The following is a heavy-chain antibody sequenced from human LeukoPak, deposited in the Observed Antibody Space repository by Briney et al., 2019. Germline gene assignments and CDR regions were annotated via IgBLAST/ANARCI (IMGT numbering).Heavy chain of an antibody. J-gene: IGHJ5*02. CDR3: ARRRAEGGSNGHYNWFDP. Sequence: SETLSLTCSVSGGSISNSNWWSWVRQPPGKGLEWVAEIFHSGSTNYNPSLKSRVTISVDKSKNQFSLKLSSVTAADTAVYYCARRRAEGGSNGHYNWFDPWGQGILVTVSS. CDR2: IFHSGST. V-gene: IGHV4-4*02. CDR1: GGSISNSNW. D-gene: IGHD6-13*01.